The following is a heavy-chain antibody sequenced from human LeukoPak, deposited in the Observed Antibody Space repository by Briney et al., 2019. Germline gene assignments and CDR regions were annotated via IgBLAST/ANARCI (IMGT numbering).Heavy chain of an antibody. Sequence: PGRSLRLSCAASGFTFSSYAMHWVRQAPGKGLEWVAVISYDGSNKYYADSVKGRFTISRDNSKNTLYLQMNSLRAEDTAVYYCASILRPFDYWGQGTLVTVSS. V-gene: IGHV3-30-3*01. D-gene: IGHD4-17*01. J-gene: IGHJ4*02. CDR2: ISYDGSNK. CDR3: ASILRPFDY. CDR1: GFTFSSYA.